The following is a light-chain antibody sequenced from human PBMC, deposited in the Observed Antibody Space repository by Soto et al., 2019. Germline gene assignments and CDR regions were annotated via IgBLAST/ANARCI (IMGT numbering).Light chain of an antibody. CDR3: QQYNGYWT. CDR2: EAY. J-gene: IGKJ1*01. CDR1: QSISDS. Sequence: DIQMTQSPSTLSASVGDRVTITCRASQSISDSLAWYQQKPGKAPKLLIYEAYSLKSGVPSRFSGSRSGTEYTLTIRSLQPDYFATYYCQQYNGYWTFGQGTKVEIK. V-gene: IGKV1-5*03.